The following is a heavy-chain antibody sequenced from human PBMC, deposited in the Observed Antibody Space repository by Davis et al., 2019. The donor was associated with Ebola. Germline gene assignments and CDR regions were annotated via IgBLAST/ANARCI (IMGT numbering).Heavy chain of an antibody. CDR1: GFTFSSYW. J-gene: IGHJ6*02. Sequence: PGGSLRLSCAASGFTFSSYWMSWVRQAPGKGLEWVANINQDGSEKYFVDSVKGRFTISRDNAKNSLYLQMSSLRAGDTAVYYCARASIGYWRYVYYYYGMDVWGHGTTVTVSS. CDR3: ARASIGYWRYVYYYYGMDV. CDR2: INQDGSEK. V-gene: IGHV3-7*01. D-gene: IGHD2-8*02.